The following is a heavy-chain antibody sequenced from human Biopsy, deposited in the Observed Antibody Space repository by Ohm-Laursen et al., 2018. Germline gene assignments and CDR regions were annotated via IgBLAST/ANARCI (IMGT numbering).Heavy chain of an antibody. CDR1: GYRFTTYD. D-gene: IGHD6-6*01. CDR3: ARGSPRRVSIFEASIYWFDT. Sequence: ESSVKVSCKASGYRFTTYDVNWVRQARGQGLEWMGWMIPNSGKTGYAQRFQGRVTLTMNTSIGTAYMELSGLRSEDTAVYYCARGSPRRVSIFEASIYWFDTWGQGTLVTVSS. J-gene: IGHJ5*02. CDR2: MIPNSGKT. V-gene: IGHV1-8*01.